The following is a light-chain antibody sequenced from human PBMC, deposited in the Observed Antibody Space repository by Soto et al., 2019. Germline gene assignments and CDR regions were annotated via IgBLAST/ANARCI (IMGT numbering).Light chain of an antibody. CDR2: LVS. Sequence: DIVLTQSPLSLTVTPGEAASISCTSSESLLHRNGNTLLDWYLQKPGQSPQLLIYLVSRRASGVPDRFSGGGSGTDFTLKISRVEADDVGVFYCMQSLQTPRTFGQGTQLEIK. J-gene: IGKJ2*01. V-gene: IGKV2-28*01. CDR3: MQSLQTPRT. CDR1: ESLLHRNGNTL.